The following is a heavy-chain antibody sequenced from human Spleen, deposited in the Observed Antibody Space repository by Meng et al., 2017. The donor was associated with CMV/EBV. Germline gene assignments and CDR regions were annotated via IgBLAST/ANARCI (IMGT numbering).Heavy chain of an antibody. V-gene: IGHV3-66*02. CDR2: IYRGGST. CDR3: ARVAGVYYYYGMDV. J-gene: IGHJ6*02. Sequence: GGSLRLSCAASGFTVSTNYMSWVRQAPGKGLEWVSVIYRGGSTYYADSVKGRFTISRDNSKNTLYLQMNSLRAEDTAVYYCARVAGVYYYYGMDVWGQGSTVTVSS. D-gene: IGHD5-12*01. CDR1: GFTVSTNY.